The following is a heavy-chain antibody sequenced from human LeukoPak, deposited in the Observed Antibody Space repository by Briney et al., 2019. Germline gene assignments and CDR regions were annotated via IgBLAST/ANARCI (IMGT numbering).Heavy chain of an antibody. Sequence: AASVKVSRTVSGYTLTELSMHWGRHAPGKGLGWMGGFEPEDGETIYAQKLQGRVSMTEDTSTDTAYMELSSMRSEDTAVYYCATDLDHRTMVRGARDYWGQGALVTVSS. D-gene: IGHD3-10*01. CDR2: FEPEDGET. CDR3: ATDLDHRTMVRGARDY. J-gene: IGHJ4*02. CDR1: GYTLTELS. V-gene: IGHV1-24*01.